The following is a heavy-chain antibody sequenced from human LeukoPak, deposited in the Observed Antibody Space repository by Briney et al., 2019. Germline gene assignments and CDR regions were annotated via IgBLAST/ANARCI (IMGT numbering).Heavy chain of an antibody. CDR2: IYSGGSR. D-gene: IGHD3-16*01. J-gene: IGHJ6*02. CDR1: GFTVSSNY. V-gene: IGHV3-66*01. CDR3: ATEDSYGYGMDV. Sequence: GGSLRLSCAASGFTVSSNYMSWVRQAPGKGLEWVSVIYSGGSRYYADSVKGRFIISRDISKNTVYLQMNSLRVEDTAVYYCATEDSYGYGMDVWGQGTTVTASS.